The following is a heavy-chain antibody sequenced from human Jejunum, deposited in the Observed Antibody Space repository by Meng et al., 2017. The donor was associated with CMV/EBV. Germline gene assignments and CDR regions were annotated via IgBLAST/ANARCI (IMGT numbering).Heavy chain of an antibody. CDR3: AKVVRFPRGGSYTYYYGMDV. Sequence: SGAMSWVRKAAGKGLKWLSVIYSGGSVTYYADSVKGRFTISRDNSKDTVYLQMNSLRAEDTAVYYCAKVVRFPRGGSYTYYYGMDVWGQGTAVTVSS. D-gene: IGHD3-10*01. J-gene: IGHJ6*01. CDR1: SGA. V-gene: IGHV3-23*03. CDR2: IYSGGSVT.